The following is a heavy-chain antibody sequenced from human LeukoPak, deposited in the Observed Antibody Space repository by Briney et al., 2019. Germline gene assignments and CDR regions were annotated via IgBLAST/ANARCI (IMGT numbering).Heavy chain of an antibody. CDR2: LSGSGGST. D-gene: IGHD3-3*01. CDR3: ARDPYRATYYDFWSGYDY. Sequence: GGSLRLSCAASGFTFSSYAMSWVRQAPGEGLEWVSLLSGSGGSTYYADSVKGRFTISRDNSKNTLYLQMNSLRAEDTAVYYCARDPYRATYYDFWSGYDYWGQGTLVTVSS. J-gene: IGHJ4*02. V-gene: IGHV3-23*01. CDR1: GFTFSSYA.